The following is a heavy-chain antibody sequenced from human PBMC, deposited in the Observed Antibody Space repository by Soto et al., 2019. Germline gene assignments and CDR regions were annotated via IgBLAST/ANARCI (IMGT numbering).Heavy chain of an antibody. Sequence: AASVKVSCKASGFTFTSSAVQWVRQARGQRLEWIGWIVVGSGNTNYAQKFQERVTITRDMSTGTAYMELSSLRSEDTAVYYCAADLNCTNGVCYEGWGQGTLVTVSS. CDR2: IVVGSGNT. CDR1: GFTFTSSA. J-gene: IGHJ4*02. V-gene: IGHV1-58*01. CDR3: AADLNCTNGVCYEG. D-gene: IGHD2-8*01.